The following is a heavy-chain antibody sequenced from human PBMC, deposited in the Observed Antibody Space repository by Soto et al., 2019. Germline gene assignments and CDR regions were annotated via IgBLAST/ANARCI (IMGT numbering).Heavy chain of an antibody. CDR2: ISWDGGST. J-gene: IGHJ6*02. D-gene: IGHD3-10*01. CDR1: GFTFDDYT. Sequence: EVQLVESGGVVVQPGGSLRLSCAASGFTFDDYTMHWVRQAPGKGLEWVSLISWDGGSTYYADSVKGRFTISRDNSKNSLYLQMNSLRTEDTALYYCAKEARITMVRGVKVSYYYGTDVWGQGTTVTVSS. V-gene: IGHV3-43*01. CDR3: AKEARITMVRGVKVSYYYGTDV.